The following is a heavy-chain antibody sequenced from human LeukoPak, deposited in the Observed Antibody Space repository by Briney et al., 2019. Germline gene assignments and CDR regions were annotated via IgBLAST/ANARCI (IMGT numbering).Heavy chain of an antibody. CDR2: ISWHGGST. D-gene: IGHD2-2*01. Sequence: PGGSLRLSCAASGFTFDDYTMHWVRQAPGKGLEWVSLISWHGGSTYYADSVKGRFTISRDNSKNSLYLQMNSLRTEDTALYYCAKDRGAVSGSTSFFFDYWGQGTLVTVSS. CDR1: GFTFDDYT. CDR3: AKDRGAVSGSTSFFFDY. J-gene: IGHJ4*02. V-gene: IGHV3-43*01.